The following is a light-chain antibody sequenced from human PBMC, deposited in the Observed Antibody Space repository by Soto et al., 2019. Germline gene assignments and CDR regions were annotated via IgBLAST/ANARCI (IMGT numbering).Light chain of an antibody. CDR1: SSNIGSNT. Sequence: QSVLAQPPSASGTPGQRVTISCSGSSSNIGSNTVNWYQQLPGTAPKLLIYSNNQRPSGVPERFSGSKSGTSASLAISGLQSEDEADYYCAAWDDRLNGYVFGKGTKVTV. CDR2: SNN. V-gene: IGLV1-44*01. J-gene: IGLJ1*01. CDR3: AAWDDRLNGYV.